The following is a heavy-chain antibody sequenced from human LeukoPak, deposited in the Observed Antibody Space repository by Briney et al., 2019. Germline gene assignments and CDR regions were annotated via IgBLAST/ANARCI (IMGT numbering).Heavy chain of an antibody. Sequence: SETLSPTCAVSGYSISSGYYWGWIRQPPGKGLEWIGSIYHSGSTYYNPSLKRRVTISVDTSKNQFSLKLSSVTAADTAVYYCARLRISVVVVAATYIFDYWGQGTLVTVSS. V-gene: IGHV4-38-2*01. CDR1: GYSISSGYY. CDR2: IYHSGST. CDR3: ARLRISVVVVAATYIFDY. J-gene: IGHJ4*02. D-gene: IGHD2-15*01.